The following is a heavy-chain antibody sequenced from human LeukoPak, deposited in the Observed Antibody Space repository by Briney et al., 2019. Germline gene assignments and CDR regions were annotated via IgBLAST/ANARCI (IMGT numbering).Heavy chain of an antibody. V-gene: IGHV1-2*02. CDR3: ARDLPVIGDY. CDR1: GYTFTSYD. Sequence: ASVKVSCKASGYTFTSYDINWVRQATGQGLEWMGWMNPNSGGTNYAQKFQGRVTMTRDTSISTAYMELSRLRSDDTAVYYCARDLPVIGDYWGQGTLVTVSS. D-gene: IGHD3-22*01. CDR2: MNPNSGGT. J-gene: IGHJ4*02.